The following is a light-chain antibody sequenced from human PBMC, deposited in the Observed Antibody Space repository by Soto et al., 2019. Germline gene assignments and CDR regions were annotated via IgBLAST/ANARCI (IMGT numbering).Light chain of an antibody. CDR3: QSYDSSNVV. CDR1: SGSIASNS. Sequence: NFMLTQPHSVSESPGKTVTISCTRSSGSIASNSVQWYQQRPGSAPTTVIYEDNQSPSGVPDRFSGSIDSSSNSASLTISGLKTEDEADYYCQSYDSSNVVFGGGTQLTVL. V-gene: IGLV6-57*04. CDR2: EDN. J-gene: IGLJ2*01.